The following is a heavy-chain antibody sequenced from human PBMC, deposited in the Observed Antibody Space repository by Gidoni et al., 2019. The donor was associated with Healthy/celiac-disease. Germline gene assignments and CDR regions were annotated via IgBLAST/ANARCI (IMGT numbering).Heavy chain of an antibody. D-gene: IGHD3-3*01. J-gene: IGHJ4*02. CDR1: GYTFTSYG. CDR2: ISAYNGNT. Sequence: QVQLVQSGAEVKKPGASVKVSCKASGYTFTSYGISCVRQAPGQGLEWMGWISAYNGNTNYAQKLKGRVTMTTDTSTSTAYMELRSLRSDDTAVYYCARDPRITIFGVVITKQPGFDYWGQGTLVTVSS. CDR3: ARDPRITIFGVVITKQPGFDY. V-gene: IGHV1-18*04.